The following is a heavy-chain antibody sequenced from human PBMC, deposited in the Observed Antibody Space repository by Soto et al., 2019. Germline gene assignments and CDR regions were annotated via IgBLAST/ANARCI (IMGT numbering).Heavy chain of an antibody. CDR1: GYTFTGYY. CDR3: ARSIAAAGTRYYYYGMDV. V-gene: IGHV1-2*04. CDR2: INPNSGGT. D-gene: IGHD6-13*01. J-gene: IGHJ6*02. Sequence: ASVKVSCKASGYTFTGYYMHWVRQAPGQGLEWMGWINPNSGGTNYAQKFQGWVTMTRDTSISTAYMELSRLRSDDTAVYYCARSIAAAGTRYYYYGMDVWGQGTTVTVSS.